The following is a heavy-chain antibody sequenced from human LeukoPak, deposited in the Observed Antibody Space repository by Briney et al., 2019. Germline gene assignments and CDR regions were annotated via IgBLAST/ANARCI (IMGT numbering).Heavy chain of an antibody. V-gene: IGHV3-23*01. J-gene: IGHJ6*02. Sequence: GGSLRLSCAASGFTFNSYAMSWVRQHPGKGLEWVSGISAGGGSTYYADSVKGRFTISRDNFKNTLYLQMNSLRAEDTAVYYCARYDARYGMDVWGQGTTVTVSS. CDR3: ARYDARYGMDV. CDR1: GFTFNSYA. CDR2: ISAGGGST. D-gene: IGHD1-1*01.